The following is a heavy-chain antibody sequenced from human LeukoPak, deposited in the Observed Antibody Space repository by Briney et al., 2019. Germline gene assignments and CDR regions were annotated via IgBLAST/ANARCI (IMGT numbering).Heavy chain of an antibody. CDR1: GGSISSSSYY. V-gene: IGHV4-39*01. D-gene: IGHD6-25*01. Sequence: PSETLSLTCTVSGGSISSSSYYWGWIRQPPGKGLEWIGSIYYSGSTYYNASLQSRVTISIDTSKNQFSLRLNSVTAADTAMYYCAKSGGSGLIDYWGQGTLVTVSS. J-gene: IGHJ4*02. CDR3: AKSGGSGLIDY. CDR2: IYYSGST.